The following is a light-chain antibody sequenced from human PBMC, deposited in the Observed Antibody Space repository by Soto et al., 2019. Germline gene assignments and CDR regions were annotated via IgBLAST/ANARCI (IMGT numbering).Light chain of an antibody. Sequence: QSALTQPASVSGSPGQSITISCAGTASDIGSYNYVSWYQQHPGTAPRLIIYEVSNRPSGISNRFSGSKSGNTASLTISGLQAEDEADYYCCSYSISTNWLFGGGTKRTVL. V-gene: IGLV2-14*01. CDR1: ASDIGSYNY. CDR2: EVS. CDR3: CSYSISTNWL. J-gene: IGLJ3*02.